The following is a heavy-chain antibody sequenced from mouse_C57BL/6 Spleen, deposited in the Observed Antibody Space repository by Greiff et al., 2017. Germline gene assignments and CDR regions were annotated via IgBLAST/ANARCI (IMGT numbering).Heavy chain of an antibody. CDR1: GYTFTSYW. Sequence: QVQLQQPGAELVKPGASVKLSCKASGYTFTSYWMHWVKQRPGQGLEWIGMIHPNSGSTNYNEKFKSKATLTVDKSSSTAYMQLSSLTSEDSAVYYCARSYYDYDEYYAMDYWGQGTSVTVS. J-gene: IGHJ4*01. D-gene: IGHD2-4*01. V-gene: IGHV1-64*01. CDR2: IHPNSGST. CDR3: ARSYYDYDEYYAMDY.